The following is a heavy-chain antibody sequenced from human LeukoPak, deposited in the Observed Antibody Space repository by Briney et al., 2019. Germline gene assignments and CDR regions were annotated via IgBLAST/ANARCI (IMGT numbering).Heavy chain of an antibody. CDR3: ARGEPAAGTPRDY. CDR2: IIPILGIA. D-gene: IGHD6-13*01. Sequence: SVKVSCKASGGTFSSYAISWVRQAPGQGLEWMGRIIPILGIANYAQKLQGRVTITADKSTSTAYMELSSLRSEDTAVYYCARGEPAAGTPRDYWGQGTLVTVSS. V-gene: IGHV1-69*04. CDR1: GGTFSSYA. J-gene: IGHJ4*02.